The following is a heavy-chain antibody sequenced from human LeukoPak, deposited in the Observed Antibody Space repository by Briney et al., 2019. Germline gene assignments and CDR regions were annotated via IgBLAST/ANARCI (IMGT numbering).Heavy chain of an antibody. Sequence: SVKVSRKASGGTFSSYAISWVQQAPGQGLEWMGGIIPIFGTANYAQKFQGRVTITADESTITAYMELSSLRSDDTAVYYCAGSTVTRLAEYFQHWGQGTLVTVSS. CDR3: AGSTVTRLAEYFQH. V-gene: IGHV1-69*13. CDR2: IIPIFGTA. J-gene: IGHJ1*01. CDR1: GGTFSSYA. D-gene: IGHD4-17*01.